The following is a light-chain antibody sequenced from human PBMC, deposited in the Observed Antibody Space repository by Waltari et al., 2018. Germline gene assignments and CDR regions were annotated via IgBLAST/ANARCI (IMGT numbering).Light chain of an antibody. CDR1: QGVSSAT. J-gene: IGKJ4*01. Sequence: EFVLPQSPGTLSLSPGQTATLSCRASQGVSSATLAWYQQTPGQAPRLLIDGVSTRATGIPDRFSGRRSGTDFTLTINGLEPEDSAMYYCQQYAGSRLTFGGGTRLEIK. CDR3: QQYAGSRLT. V-gene: IGKV3-20*01. CDR2: GVS.